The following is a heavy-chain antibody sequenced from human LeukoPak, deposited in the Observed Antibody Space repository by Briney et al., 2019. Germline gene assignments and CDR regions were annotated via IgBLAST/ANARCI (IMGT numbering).Heavy chain of an antibody. J-gene: IGHJ3*02. CDR3: AREWIDVGAAFDI. V-gene: IGHV3-30-3*01. CDR1: GFTFSSYA. CDR2: ISYDGGNK. Sequence: GGSLRLSCAASGFTFSSYAMHWVRQAPGKGLEWVAVISYDGGNKYYADSVKGRFTISRDNSKNTLYLQMNSLRAEDTAVYYCAREWIDVGAAFDIWGQGTMVTVSS. D-gene: IGHD2-2*03.